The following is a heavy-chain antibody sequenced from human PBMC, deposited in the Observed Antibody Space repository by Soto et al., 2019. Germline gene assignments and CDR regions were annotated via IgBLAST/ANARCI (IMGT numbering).Heavy chain of an antibody. V-gene: IGHV1-69*01. CDR1: GGTFSSYA. D-gene: IGHD2-21*02. Sequence: QVQLVQSGAEVKKPGSSVKVSCKASGGTFSSYAISWVRQAPGQGLEWMGGIIPIFGTANYAQKFQGRVTITADESTSTAYMELSSLRSEDTAVYYCARDRAYCDGDCYWTFDYWGQGTLVTVSS. CDR2: IIPIFGTA. J-gene: IGHJ4*02. CDR3: ARDRAYCDGDCYWTFDY.